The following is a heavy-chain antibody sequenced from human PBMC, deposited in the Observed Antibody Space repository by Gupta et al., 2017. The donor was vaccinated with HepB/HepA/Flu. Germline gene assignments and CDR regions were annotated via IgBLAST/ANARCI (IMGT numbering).Heavy chain of an antibody. CDR2: IYYSGST. V-gene: IGHV4-39*01. J-gene: IGHJ4*02. CDR1: GGSISSSSYY. CDR3: ARLSGSYSSFADY. D-gene: IGHD1-26*01. Sequence: QLQLQESGPGLVKPSETLSLTCTVSGGSISSSSYYWGWIRQPPGKGLEWIGSIYYSGSTYYNPSLKSRVTISVDTSKNQFSLKLSSVTAADTAVYYCARLSGSYSSFADYWGQGTLVTVSS.